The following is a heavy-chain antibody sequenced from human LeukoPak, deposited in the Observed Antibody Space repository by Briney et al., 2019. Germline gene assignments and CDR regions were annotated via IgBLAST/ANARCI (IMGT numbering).Heavy chain of an antibody. CDR3: AKKGQADDGGKPD. V-gene: IGHV3-23*03. CDR2: IYSGGST. J-gene: IGHJ4*02. Sequence: QTGGSLRLSCAASGFTFNNCAMSWVRQLPGKGLEWVSVIYSGGSTYYADSVKGRFTISRDNSKNTLYLQMNNLRVDDTAVYYCAKKGQADDGGKPDWGQGTLVTVSS. CDR1: GFTFNNCA.